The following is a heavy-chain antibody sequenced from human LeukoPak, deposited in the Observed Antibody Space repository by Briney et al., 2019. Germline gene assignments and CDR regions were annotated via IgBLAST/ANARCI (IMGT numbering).Heavy chain of an antibody. CDR2: IRSKANSYAT. CDR1: GFTFSSYA. Sequence: PGGSLRLSCAASGFTFSSYAMHWVRQASGKGLEWVGRIRSKANSYATAYAASVKGRFTISRDDSKNTAYLQMNSLKTEDTAVYYCTRHLDNYYDTSGYLFDPWGQGTLVTVSS. CDR3: TRHLDNYYDTSGYLFDP. V-gene: IGHV3-73*01. J-gene: IGHJ5*02. D-gene: IGHD3-22*01.